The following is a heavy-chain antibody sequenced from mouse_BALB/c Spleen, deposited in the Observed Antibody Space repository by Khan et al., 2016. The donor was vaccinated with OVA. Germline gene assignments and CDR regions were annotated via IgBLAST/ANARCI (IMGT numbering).Heavy chain of an antibody. V-gene: IGHV1-53*01. J-gene: IGHJ3*01. D-gene: IGHD2-2*01. CDR2: INPNNGGT. CDR3: IRSGYGSCAY. CDR1: GYIFTSYY. Sequence: LPQSGAELVKPGASVKLSCKASGYIFTSYYMYWVIQRPGQGLEWIGEINPNNGGTNFNVNFKSKATLTVDKSSSTTYMQLSSLTSEDSAVDYCIRSGYGSCAYWGPGTLVTV.